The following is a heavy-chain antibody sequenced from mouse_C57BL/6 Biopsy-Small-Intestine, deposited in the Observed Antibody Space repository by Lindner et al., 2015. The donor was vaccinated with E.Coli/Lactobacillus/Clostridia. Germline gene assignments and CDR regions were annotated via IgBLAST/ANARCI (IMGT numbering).Heavy chain of an antibody. D-gene: IGHD2-2*01. CDR3: ARFWLDS. Sequence: VQLQESGPELVKPGASVKISCKASGYTFNDYNMDWVKQSHGKSLEWIGYIYPNNGGTGYNQKFKSKATLTVDKSSSTAYMELHSLTSEDSAVYYCARFWLDSWGQGTTLTVSS. CDR1: GYTFNDYN. J-gene: IGHJ2*01. V-gene: IGHV1-34*02. CDR2: IYPNNGGT.